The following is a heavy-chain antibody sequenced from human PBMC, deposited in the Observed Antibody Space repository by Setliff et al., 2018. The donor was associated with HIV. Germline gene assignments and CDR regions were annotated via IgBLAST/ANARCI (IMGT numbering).Heavy chain of an antibody. J-gene: IGHJ4*02. CDR2: IYYSGST. CDR3: ARAVYYFDF. V-gene: IGHV4-59*01. D-gene: IGHD1-20*01. CDR1: DDFITSYY. Sequence: SETLSLTCTVSDDFITSYYWSWIRQPPGKGLEWIGYIYYSGSTNYNPSLKSRVTISLDMPTSQFSLRLSSVTAADTAVYYCARAVYYFDFWGQGTLVTVSS.